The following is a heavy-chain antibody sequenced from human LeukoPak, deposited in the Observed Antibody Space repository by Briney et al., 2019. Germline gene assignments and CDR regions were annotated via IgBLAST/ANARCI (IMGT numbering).Heavy chain of an antibody. Sequence: ASVKVSCKASGGSFSSYGISWVRQAPGQGLEWMGGVLPIFGITNYAQRFQGRDTITADESRSTAYMELSSLTSDDTAVYYCARDLLPMTKAGVVNDWGQGSLVIVSA. J-gene: IGHJ4*02. CDR3: ARDLLPMTKAGVVND. D-gene: IGHD3-3*01. CDR2: VLPIFGIT. V-gene: IGHV1-69*13. CDR1: GGSFSSYG.